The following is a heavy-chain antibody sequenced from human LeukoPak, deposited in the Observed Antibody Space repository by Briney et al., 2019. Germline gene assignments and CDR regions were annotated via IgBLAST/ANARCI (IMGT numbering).Heavy chain of an antibody. V-gene: IGHV4-59*01. J-gene: IGHJ4*02. D-gene: IGHD3-22*01. Sequence: SETLSLTCTVSGGSISSYYWSWIRQPPGKGLEWIGYIYYSGSTNYNPSLKSRVIISVDTSKNQFSLRLRSVTAADTAVYYCARVTGYMIEDYFDYWGQGTLVTVSS. CDR3: ARVTGYMIEDYFDY. CDR2: IYYSGST. CDR1: GGSISSYY.